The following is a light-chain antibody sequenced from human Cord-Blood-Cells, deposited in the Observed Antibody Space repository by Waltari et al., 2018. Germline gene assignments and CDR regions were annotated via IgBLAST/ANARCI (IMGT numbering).Light chain of an antibody. CDR3: QQYYSYPPYT. CDR2: AAS. CDR1: QGISSY. J-gene: IGKJ2*01. Sequence: AIRMTQSPSLRPASTGDKVTLTCRASQGISSYLAWYQQKPGKSPKLLIYAASPLQRVVPSRFSGSGSGTDFTLTISCLQSEDFATYYCQQYYSYPPYTFGQGTKLEIK. V-gene: IGKV1-8*01.